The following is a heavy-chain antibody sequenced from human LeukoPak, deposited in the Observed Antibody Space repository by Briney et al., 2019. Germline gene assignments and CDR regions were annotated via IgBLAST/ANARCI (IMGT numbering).Heavy chain of an antibody. CDR1: GYTLTGYY. CDR3: AKNLYEYYFDY. J-gene: IGHJ4*02. Sequence: ASVKVSCKASGYTLTGYYMHWVRLAPGQGLEWMGWINPSSGDTNYAKKFQGRVTMTRDTSISTAYMELSRLRSDDTAVYYCAKNLYEYYFDYWGQGTLVTVS. CDR2: INPSSGDT. D-gene: IGHD5/OR15-5a*01. V-gene: IGHV1-2*02.